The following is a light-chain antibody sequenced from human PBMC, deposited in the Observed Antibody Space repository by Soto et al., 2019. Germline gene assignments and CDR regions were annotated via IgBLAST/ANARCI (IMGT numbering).Light chain of an antibody. CDR3: QQYSMYSWR. CDR2: GAS. V-gene: IGKV3-15*01. Sequence: MMMTHTPAALFLSPAEIAHLNLGASQSVSSNLAWYQQKPGQAPRLLIYGASTRATGIPARFSGSGSGTEFTLTINSLQPDDFATYYCQQYSMYSWRFGHETEVDNK. CDR1: QSVSSN. J-gene: IGKJ1*01.